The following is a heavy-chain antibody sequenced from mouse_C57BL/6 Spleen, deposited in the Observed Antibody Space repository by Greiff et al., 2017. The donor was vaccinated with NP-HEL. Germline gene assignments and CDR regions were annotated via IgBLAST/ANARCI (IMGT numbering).Heavy chain of an antibody. V-gene: IGHV1-50*01. J-gene: IGHJ2*01. CDR1: GYTFTSYW. CDR2: IDPSDSYT. Sequence: VKLQQPGAELVKPGASVKLSCKASGYTFTSYWMQWVKQRPGQGLEWIGEIDPSDSYTNYNQKFKGKATLTVDTSSSTAYMQLSSLTSEDSAVYYCATDSRYWGQGTTLTVSS. CDR3: ATDSRY.